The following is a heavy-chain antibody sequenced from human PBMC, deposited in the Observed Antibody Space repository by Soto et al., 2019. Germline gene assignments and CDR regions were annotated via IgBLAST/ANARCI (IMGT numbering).Heavy chain of an antibody. CDR3: ARAGRHSNYGGGRYYFYYGIDL. CDR2: INVIYGTT. D-gene: IGHD4-4*01. V-gene: IGHV1-69*01. CDR1: GGTVSSYA. Sequence: QMQLVQSGAEVKKPGSSVKVSCKASGGTVSSYAFNWVRQAPGQGLEWMGGINVIYGTTNFPQQFQGRVTFTADESTSTVYMELSSLRSEDTAIYYCARAGRHSNYGGGRYYFYYGIDLWGQGTTVTVSS. J-gene: IGHJ6*02.